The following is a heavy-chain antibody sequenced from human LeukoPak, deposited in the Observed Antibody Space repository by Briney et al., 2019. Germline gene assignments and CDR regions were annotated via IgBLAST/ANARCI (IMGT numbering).Heavy chain of an antibody. CDR3: AKAKLYSPGRGGYFDY. CDR1: GFTFSSYA. V-gene: IGHV3-23*01. J-gene: IGHJ4*02. Sequence: GGSLRLSCAASGFTFSSYAMSWVRQAPGKGLEWVSAISGSGGSTYYADSVKGRFTISRDNSKNTLYLQMNSLRAEDTAVYYCAKAKLYSPGRGGYFDYWGQGTLVTVSS. D-gene: IGHD3-16*01. CDR2: ISGSGGST.